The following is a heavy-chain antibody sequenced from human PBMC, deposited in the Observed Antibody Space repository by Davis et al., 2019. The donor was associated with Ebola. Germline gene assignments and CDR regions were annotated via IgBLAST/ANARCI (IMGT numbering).Heavy chain of an antibody. CDR3: AKGERVVVIILD. J-gene: IGHJ1*01. CDR1: APTLSSHA. Sequence: RGSLRPSCPVSAPTLSSHAISCVRPAPRKGLGWVSATSGSGGSTYYADSVKGRFTISRDTSKNTLYLQMNSLRAEDTAVYYCAKGERVVVIILDWGQGTLVTVSS. D-gene: IGHD3-22*01. V-gene: IGHV3-23*01. CDR2: TSGSGGST.